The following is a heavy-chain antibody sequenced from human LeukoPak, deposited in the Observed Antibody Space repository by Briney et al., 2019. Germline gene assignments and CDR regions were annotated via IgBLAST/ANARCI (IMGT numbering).Heavy chain of an antibody. Sequence: GGSLRLSCAASGFTFSSYAMSWVRQAPGKGLEWVSAISGSGGSTYYADSVKGRFTISRDNSKNTLYLQMNSLRAEDTAVYYCAKDFYYDSSAYPYYFDSWGQGTLVTVSS. D-gene: IGHD3-22*01. J-gene: IGHJ4*02. CDR2: ISGSGGST. V-gene: IGHV3-23*01. CDR1: GFTFSSYA. CDR3: AKDFYYDSSAYPYYFDS.